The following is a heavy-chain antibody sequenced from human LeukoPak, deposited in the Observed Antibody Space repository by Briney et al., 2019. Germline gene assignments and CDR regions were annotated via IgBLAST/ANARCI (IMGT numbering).Heavy chain of an antibody. V-gene: IGHV3-11*01. D-gene: IGHD6-19*01. CDR3: TTEPAAGVDY. CDR2: ISSSGSTI. J-gene: IGHJ4*02. CDR1: GFTFWDYY. Sequence: GGSLRLSCAASGFTFWDYYMSWIRQAPGKGLEWVSYISSSGSTIYYADSVKGRFTISRDNAKNSLYLQMNSLKTEDTAVYYCTTEPAAGVDYWGQGTLVTVSS.